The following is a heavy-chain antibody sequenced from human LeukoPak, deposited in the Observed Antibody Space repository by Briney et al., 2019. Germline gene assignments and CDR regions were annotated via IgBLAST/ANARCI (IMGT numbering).Heavy chain of an antibody. V-gene: IGHV4-59*01. Sequence: SETLSLTCTVPGGSISSYNWSWIRQPPGKGLEWIGHIYYSGSTNYNPSLKSRVTISVDTSKNQFSLKLSSVTAADTAVYYCARGRTTNLWFGELFRNWYFDLWGRGTLVTVSS. D-gene: IGHD3-10*01. J-gene: IGHJ2*01. CDR3: ARGRTTNLWFGELFRNWYFDL. CDR2: IYYSGST. CDR1: GGSISSYN.